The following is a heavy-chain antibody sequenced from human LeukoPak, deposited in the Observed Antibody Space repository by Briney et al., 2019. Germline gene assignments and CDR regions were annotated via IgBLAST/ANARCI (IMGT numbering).Heavy chain of an antibody. CDR3: TIMYYDFWSGSELYNWFDP. Sequence: GGSLRLSCAASGFTFSSYSMNWVRQAPGKGLEWVSSISSGSSYIYYADSVKGRFTISRDNAKNSLYLQMNSLKTEDTAVYYCTIMYYDFWSGSELYNWFDPWGQGTLVTVSS. V-gene: IGHV3-21*04. D-gene: IGHD3-3*01. CDR1: GFTFSSYS. CDR2: ISSGSSYI. J-gene: IGHJ5*02.